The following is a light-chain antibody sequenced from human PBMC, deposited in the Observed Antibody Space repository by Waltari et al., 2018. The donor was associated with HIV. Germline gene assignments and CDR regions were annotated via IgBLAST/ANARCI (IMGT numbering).Light chain of an antibody. CDR1: QSPRSS. Sequence: EIVMTPFPAILSVPPWATATLPCRASQSPRSSLAWYQQKPGQAPRLLIYGASTRATGIPTRFSGSGSGTEFTLTISSPQAEDFAVYYCQQYYDWPHTFGGGTKVEVK. J-gene: IGKJ4*01. CDR3: QQYYDWPHT. V-gene: IGKV3-15*01. CDR2: GAS.